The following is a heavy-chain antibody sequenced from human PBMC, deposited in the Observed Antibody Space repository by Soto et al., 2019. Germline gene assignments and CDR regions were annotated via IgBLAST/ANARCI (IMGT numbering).Heavy chain of an antibody. J-gene: IGHJ4*02. CDR3: ASAIHSWGSCPSPNRFYYRY. CDR2: IYYSGST. Sequence: SSETLCLTCTVSGGSISSYYWSWIRQPPGKGLEWIGYIYYSGSTNYNTSLKSRVTISVDTSKNQFSKSLSSVSVADTGVYYSASAIHSWGSCPSPNRFYYRYWGQGTLVTVSS. V-gene: IGHV4-59*01. CDR1: GGSISSYY. D-gene: IGHD3-16*01.